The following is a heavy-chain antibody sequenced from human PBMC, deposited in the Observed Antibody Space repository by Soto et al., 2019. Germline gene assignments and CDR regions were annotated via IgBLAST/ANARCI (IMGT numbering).Heavy chain of an antibody. V-gene: IGHV4-39*01. D-gene: IGHD5-12*01. CDR2: IYYRGRQ. CDR3: ARTQPTLVAMWEHRPGICDY. J-gene: IGHJ4*02. Sequence: PSETLSLTCTVSGGSISISRNYWGLIRQPPXKXXEWIGSIYYRGRQKQKPYLKSRVTISVDTSKHQFSMKLSSLTEEATAAYYSARTQPTLVAMWEHRPGICDYWGQGILVTVSS. CDR1: GGSISISRNY.